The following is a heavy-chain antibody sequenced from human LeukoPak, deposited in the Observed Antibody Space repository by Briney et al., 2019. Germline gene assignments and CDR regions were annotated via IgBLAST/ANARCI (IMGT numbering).Heavy chain of an antibody. CDR3: AFGIAAAGGPLFDY. CDR2: ISWDGGST. V-gene: IGHV3-43*01. Sequence: PGGSLRLSCAASGFTFDDYTMHWVRQAPGKGLEWVSLISWDGGSTYYADSVKGRFTISRDNSKNSLYLQMNSLRTEDTALYYCAFGIAAAGGPLFDYWGQGTLVTVSS. D-gene: IGHD6-13*01. CDR1: GFTFDDYT. J-gene: IGHJ4*02.